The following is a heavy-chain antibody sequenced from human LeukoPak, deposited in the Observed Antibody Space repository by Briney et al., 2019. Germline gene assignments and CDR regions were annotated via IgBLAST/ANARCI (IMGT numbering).Heavy chain of an antibody. CDR1: GGSISSSSYY. J-gene: IGHJ6*03. Sequence: SETLSLTCTVSGGSISSSSYYWGWIRQPPGKGLEWIGSIYYSGSTYYNPSLKSRVTISVDTSKNQFSLKLSSVTAADTAVYYCARLIRSSSWYRYYYYYYMDVWGKGTTVTISS. D-gene: IGHD6-13*01. CDR2: IYYSGST. CDR3: ARLIRSSSWYRYYYYYYMDV. V-gene: IGHV4-39*07.